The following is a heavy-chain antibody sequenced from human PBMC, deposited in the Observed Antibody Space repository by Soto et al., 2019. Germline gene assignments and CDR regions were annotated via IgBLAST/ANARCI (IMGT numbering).Heavy chain of an antibody. CDR3: ARVIVGATTLEPWDYFDY. CDR1: GGSISSSNW. D-gene: IGHD1-26*01. Sequence: QVQLQESGPGLVKPSGTLSLTCAVSGGSISSSNWWRWVRQPPGKGLEWIGEIYHSGSTNYNPSLKSRVTISVDKSKNQFSLKLGSVTAADTAVYYCARVIVGATTLEPWDYFDYWGQGTLVTVSS. V-gene: IGHV4-4*02. J-gene: IGHJ4*02. CDR2: IYHSGST.